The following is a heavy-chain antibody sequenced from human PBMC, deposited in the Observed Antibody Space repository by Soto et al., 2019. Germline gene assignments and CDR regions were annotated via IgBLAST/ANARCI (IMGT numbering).Heavy chain of an antibody. CDR1: GFTVSSNY. Sequence: GGSLRLSCAASGFTVSSNYMSWVRQAPGKGLEWVSVIYSGGSTYYADSVKGRFTISRDNSKNTLYLQMNSLRAEDTAVYYCARYDYDSSGYYYYGMDVWGQGTTVTVSS. V-gene: IGHV3-66*01. D-gene: IGHD3-22*01. CDR2: IYSGGST. CDR3: ARYDYDSSGYYYYGMDV. J-gene: IGHJ6*02.